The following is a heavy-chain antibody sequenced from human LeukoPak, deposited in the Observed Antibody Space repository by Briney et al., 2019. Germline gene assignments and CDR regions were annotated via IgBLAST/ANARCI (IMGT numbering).Heavy chain of an antibody. CDR3: ATYYYDSSGSQPYNWFDP. Sequence: PSETLSLTCTVSGGSISSSSYYWGWIRQPPGTGLEWIGYIYYSGSTNYNPSLKSRVTISVDTSKNQFSLKLSSVTAADTAVYYCATYYYDSSGSQPYNWFDPWGQGTLVTVSS. J-gene: IGHJ5*02. CDR1: GGSISSSSYY. V-gene: IGHV4-61*05. D-gene: IGHD3-22*01. CDR2: IYYSGST.